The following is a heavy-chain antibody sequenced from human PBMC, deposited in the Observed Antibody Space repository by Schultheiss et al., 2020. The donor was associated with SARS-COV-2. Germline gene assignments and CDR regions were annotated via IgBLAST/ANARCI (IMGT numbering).Heavy chain of an antibody. CDR2: ISSSSSTI. J-gene: IGHJ4*02. CDR3: ARAPTQLANG. CDR1: GFTFSSYA. V-gene: IGHV3-48*01. Sequence: GESLKISCAASGFTFSSYAMHWVRQAPGKGLEWVSSISSSSSTIYYADSVKGRFTISRDNAKNSLYLQMNSLRAEDTAVYYCARAPTQLANGWGQGTLVTVSS. D-gene: IGHD6-6*01.